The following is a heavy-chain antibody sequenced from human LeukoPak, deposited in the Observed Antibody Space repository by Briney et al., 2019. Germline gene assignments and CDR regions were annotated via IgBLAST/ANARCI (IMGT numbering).Heavy chain of an antibody. Sequence: SQTLSLTCAISGDSVSSKSVAWNWIRQSPSRGLEWLGRTYYRSKWYNDFAESVKSRITINPDTYKNQFSLQLFSVTPEDTAVYYCARDSVAGTRDWFDPWGQGTPVTVSS. D-gene: IGHD6-19*01. CDR1: GDSVSSKSVA. CDR2: TYYRSKWYN. V-gene: IGHV6-1*01. CDR3: ARDSVAGTRDWFDP. J-gene: IGHJ5*02.